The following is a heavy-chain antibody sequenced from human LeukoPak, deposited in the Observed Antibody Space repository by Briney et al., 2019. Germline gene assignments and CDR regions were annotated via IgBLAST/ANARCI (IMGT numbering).Heavy chain of an antibody. CDR1: GFTFSSYA. CDR3: ARDRDTSNWDYYSGMDV. V-gene: IGHV3-23*01. J-gene: IGHJ6*02. Sequence: GSLRLSCAASGFTFSSYAMSWVRQAPGNGLEWVSAISGSGGSTYYADSVKGRFTISRDNSKNSLYLQMNSLTAEDTALYYCARDRDTSNWDYYSGMDVWGQGTTVTVSS. CDR2: ISGSGGST. D-gene: IGHD6-13*01.